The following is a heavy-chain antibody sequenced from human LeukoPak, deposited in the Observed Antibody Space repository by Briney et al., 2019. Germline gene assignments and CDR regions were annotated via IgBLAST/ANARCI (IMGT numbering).Heavy chain of an antibody. CDR3: ARARLNYYDSSGYYDY. J-gene: IGHJ4*02. CDR2: ISSNEGST. D-gene: IGHD3-22*01. V-gene: IGHV3-64*01. CDR1: GFTFSSYA. Sequence: GRSLRLSCAASGFTFSSYAMHWVRQAPGKGLEYVSAISSNEGSTYYANSVKGRFTISRDNSKNTLYLQMGSLRAEDMAVYYCARARLNYYDSSGYYDYWGQGTLVTVSS.